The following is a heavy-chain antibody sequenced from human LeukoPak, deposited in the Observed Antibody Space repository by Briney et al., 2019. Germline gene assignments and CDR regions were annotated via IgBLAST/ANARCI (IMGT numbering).Heavy chain of an antibody. J-gene: IGHJ4*02. CDR3: ARARHPGTAGPWGFDY. CDR1: GGSITDGGYY. V-gene: IGHV4-61*02. CDR2: IYADGRT. D-gene: IGHD6-13*01. Sequence: SETLSLTCTVSGGSITDGGYYWTWIRQPAGKQLEWIGRIYADGRTNYNPSLKSRVTISVDTSKNQFSLKLNSATAADTAVFYCARARHPGTAGPWGFDYWGQGILVTVSS.